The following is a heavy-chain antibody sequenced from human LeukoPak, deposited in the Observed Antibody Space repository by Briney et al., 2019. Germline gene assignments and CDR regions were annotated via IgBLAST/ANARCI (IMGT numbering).Heavy chain of an antibody. V-gene: IGHV3-30-3*01. CDR2: ISYDGSNK. CDR3: AKDYCSSTSCYNFDY. J-gene: IGHJ4*02. Sequence: PGGSLRLSCAASGFTFSSYAMHWVRQAPGRGLEWVAVISYDGSNKYYADSVKGRFTISRDNSKNTLYLQMNSLRAEDTAVYYCAKDYCSSTSCYNFDYWGQGTLVTVSS. CDR1: GFTFSSYA. D-gene: IGHD2-2*01.